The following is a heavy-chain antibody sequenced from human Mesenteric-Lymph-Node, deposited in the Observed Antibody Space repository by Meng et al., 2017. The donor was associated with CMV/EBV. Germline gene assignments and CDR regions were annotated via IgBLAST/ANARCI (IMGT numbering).Heavy chain of an antibody. CDR1: GYSFNVYY. V-gene: IGHV1-2*06. J-gene: IGHJ4*02. Sequence: SGYSFNVYYIHWVRQAPGKGLGGMGRINTNSGDANYAQIVQGRVTMTRDTTISTAYMELSSLRSDDTAVYFCARDSWVERQLLPSFYWGQGTLVTVSS. CDR2: INTNSGDA. CDR3: ARDSWVERQLLPSFY. D-gene: IGHD2-15*01.